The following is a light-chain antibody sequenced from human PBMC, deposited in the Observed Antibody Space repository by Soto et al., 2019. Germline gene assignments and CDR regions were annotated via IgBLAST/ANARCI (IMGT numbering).Light chain of an antibody. CDR2: AAS. J-gene: IGKJ5*01. Sequence: DIQMTQSPSSLSASVGDRVTITCRASESIARHLNWYQQKPGKAPKLLIYAASSLQNGVPSRFRGGGSGTYFTLAINNLQPEDFATYYCQQTYSTLSITFGQGTRLEIK. CDR1: ESIARH. CDR3: QQTYSTLSIT. V-gene: IGKV1-39*01.